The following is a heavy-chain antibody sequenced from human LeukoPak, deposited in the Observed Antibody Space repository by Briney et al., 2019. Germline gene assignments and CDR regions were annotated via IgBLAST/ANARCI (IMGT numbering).Heavy chain of an antibody. CDR1: GYIFTSYW. J-gene: IGHJ4*02. CDR2: IYPGDSDT. D-gene: IGHD3-3*01. CDR3: ARRRGFGVVNPFDY. Sequence: GASLKISCQGSGYIFTSYWIGWVRQLPGKGLEWMGIIYPGDSDTRYSPSFQGQVTISADKSISTAYLQWSSLRASDTAMYYCARRRGFGVVNPFDYWGQGSLVTVSS. V-gene: IGHV5-51*01.